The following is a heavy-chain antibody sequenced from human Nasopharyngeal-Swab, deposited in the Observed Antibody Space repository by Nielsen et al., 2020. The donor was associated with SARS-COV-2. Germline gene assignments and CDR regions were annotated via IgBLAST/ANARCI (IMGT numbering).Heavy chain of an antibody. V-gene: IGHV3-48*02. CDR2: ISSSSSTI. Sequence: GGSLRLSCAASGFTFSSYSMNWVRQAPGRGLEWVSYISSSSSTIYYADSVKGRFTISRDNAKNSLYLQMNSLRDEDTAVYYCARARDGYATWFYYWGQGTLVTVSS. CDR1: GFTFSSYS. D-gene: IGHD5-24*01. J-gene: IGHJ4*02. CDR3: ARARDGYATWFYY.